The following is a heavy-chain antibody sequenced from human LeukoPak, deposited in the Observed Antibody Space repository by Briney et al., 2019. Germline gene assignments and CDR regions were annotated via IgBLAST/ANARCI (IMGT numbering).Heavy chain of an antibody. CDR1: GYTLTAYY. Sequence: ASVKVSCKASGYTLTAYYMHWVRQAPGQGLEWMGRINPNSGDTSYAQKFQGRVTITRYTSISTAYMELSSLRSDDTAVYYCVRENYKFDYWGQGTLVTVSS. D-gene: IGHD3-10*01. V-gene: IGHV1-2*06. CDR2: INPNSGDT. CDR3: VRENYKFDY. J-gene: IGHJ4*02.